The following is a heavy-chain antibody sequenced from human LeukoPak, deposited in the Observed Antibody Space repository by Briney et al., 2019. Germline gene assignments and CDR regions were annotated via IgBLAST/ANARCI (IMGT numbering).Heavy chain of an antibody. CDR3: ARVSAITGATDALDI. Sequence: GGSLRLSCVASGFTLSDHFMDWVRQAPGKGLEWIGRVRRKSNSYTTEYAASVQGRFTFSRDDSKNSLFLQMNYLQTEDTAVYYCARVSAITGATDALDIWGQGTMVTVSS. J-gene: IGHJ3*02. D-gene: IGHD1-20*01. CDR2: VRRKSNSYTT. CDR1: GFTLSDHF. V-gene: IGHV3-72*01.